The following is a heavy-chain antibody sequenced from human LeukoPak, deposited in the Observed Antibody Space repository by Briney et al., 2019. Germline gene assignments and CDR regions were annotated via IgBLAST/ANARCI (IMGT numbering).Heavy chain of an antibody. Sequence: ASVKVSCKASGYTFTNYYIHWVRQAPGQGLEWMGIINPRSGSTRSAQKFQGRLTMTRDTSATTISMELSSLRSEDTAVYYCARDSDYGDYAAPGDAYGMDVWGQGTTVTVSS. CDR1: GYTFTNYY. J-gene: IGHJ6*02. CDR3: ARDSDYGDYAAPGDAYGMDV. CDR2: INPRSGST. V-gene: IGHV1-46*01. D-gene: IGHD4-17*01.